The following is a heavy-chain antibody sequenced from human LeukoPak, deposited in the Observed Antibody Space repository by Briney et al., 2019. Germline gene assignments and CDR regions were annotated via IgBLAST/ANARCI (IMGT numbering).Heavy chain of an antibody. CDR2: IKQDGSEK. J-gene: IGHJ6*03. Sequence: GGSLRLSCAASEFTFSYYWMSWVRQAPGKGLEWVANIKQDGSEKYYVDSVKGRFTISRDNAKNSLYLQMNSLRAEDTAVYYCARVPWYDQRGGFAYYYMDVWGKGTTVTVSS. CDR1: EFTFSYYW. D-gene: IGHD1-14*01. CDR3: ARVPWYDQRGGFAYYYMDV. V-gene: IGHV3-7*01.